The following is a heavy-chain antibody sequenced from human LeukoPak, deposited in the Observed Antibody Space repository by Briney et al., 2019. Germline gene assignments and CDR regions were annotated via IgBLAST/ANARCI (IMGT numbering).Heavy chain of an antibody. Sequence: SETLSLTCTVSGGSISSSSYYWGWIRQPPGKGLEWIGSIYYSGSTYYNPSLKSRVTISVDTSKNQFSLKVSSVTAADTAVYYCARLASTMRPFDYWGQGIQVTVSS. J-gene: IGHJ4*02. CDR2: IYYSGST. V-gene: IGHV4-39*01. CDR3: ARLASTMRPFDY. D-gene: IGHD5/OR15-5a*01. CDR1: GGSISSSSYY.